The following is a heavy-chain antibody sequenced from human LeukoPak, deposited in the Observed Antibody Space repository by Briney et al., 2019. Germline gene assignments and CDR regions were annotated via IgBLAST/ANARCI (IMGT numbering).Heavy chain of an antibody. J-gene: IGHJ5*02. CDR2: INHSGST. Sequence: SETLSLTCAVYGGSFSGYYWSWIRQPPGKGLEWIGEINHSGSTNYNPSLKSRVTISVDTSKNQFSLKLSSVTAADTAVYYCARDLSSDYYYDSSGYYPEGHWFDPWGQGTLVTVSS. CDR1: GGSFSGYY. V-gene: IGHV4-34*01. D-gene: IGHD3-22*01. CDR3: ARDLSSDYYYDSSGYYPEGHWFDP.